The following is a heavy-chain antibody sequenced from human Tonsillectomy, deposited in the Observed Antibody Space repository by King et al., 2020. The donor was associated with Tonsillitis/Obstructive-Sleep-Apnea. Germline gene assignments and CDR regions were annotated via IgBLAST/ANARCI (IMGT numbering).Heavy chain of an antibody. J-gene: IGHJ5*02. CDR1: GYIFTPYA. Sequence: VQLVQSGSELKKPGASVKVSCKASGYIFTPYAVKWVRQAPGQGLEWMGWIDTNTGNPTYAPGFTGRFVFSLDTSVSTAYLQISSLKAEDTAVYYCAREVVVKPAAYGWFDPWGQGTLVTVSS. CDR2: IDTNTGNP. CDR3: AREVVVKPAAYGWFDP. D-gene: IGHD2-2*01. V-gene: IGHV7-4-1*02.